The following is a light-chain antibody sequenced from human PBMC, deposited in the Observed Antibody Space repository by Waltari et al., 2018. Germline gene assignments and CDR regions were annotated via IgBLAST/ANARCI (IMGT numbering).Light chain of an antibody. V-gene: IGKV3-20*01. J-gene: IGKJ3*01. CDR3: QHYGGSFT. Sequence: EIVLTQSPGTLSLSPGESATLSCRASQSVTSNSLVWYQQKPGKAPRVLIYGASSRATCIPDRFSGSGSGTDFTLTISGLEPEDFVVYYCQHYGGSFTFGPGTKVDIK. CDR2: GAS. CDR1: QSVTSNS.